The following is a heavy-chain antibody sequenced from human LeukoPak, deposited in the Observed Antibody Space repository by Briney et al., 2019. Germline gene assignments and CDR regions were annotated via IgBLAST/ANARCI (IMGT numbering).Heavy chain of an antibody. J-gene: IGHJ6*02. V-gene: IGHV4-59*08. CDR3: ARQGDSSGYFYRYYGMDV. CDR1: GGSISSYY. Sequence: SETLSLTCTVSGGSISSYYWSWIRQPPGKGLEWIGYIYYSGSTNYNPSLKSRVTISVDTSKNQFSLRLSSVTAADTAVYYCARQGDSSGYFYRYYGMDVWGQGTTVTVSS. CDR2: IYYSGST. D-gene: IGHD3-22*01.